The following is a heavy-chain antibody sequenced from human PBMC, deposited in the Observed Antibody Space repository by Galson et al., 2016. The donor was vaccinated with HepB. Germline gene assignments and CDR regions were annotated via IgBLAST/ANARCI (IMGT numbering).Heavy chain of an antibody. D-gene: IGHD4-11*01. CDR2: IGGGGGGT. V-gene: IGHV3-23*01. CDR3: AKDYHDYSNYGHFDY. CDR1: GFTFSGHS. J-gene: IGHJ4*02. Sequence: SLRLSCAAFGFTFSGHSMSWVRQAPGKGLEWVSVIGGGGGGTYYGDSVKGRFTTSRDNSRNTLYLQMNSLRAEDTAIYYCAKDYHDYSNYGHFDYWGQGTLVTVSS.